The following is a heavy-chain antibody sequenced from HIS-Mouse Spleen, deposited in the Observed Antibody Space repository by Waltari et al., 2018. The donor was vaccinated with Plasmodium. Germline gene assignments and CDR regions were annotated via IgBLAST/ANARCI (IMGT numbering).Heavy chain of an antibody. J-gene: IGHJ4*02. CDR2: ISYDGSNK. CDR3: AKDRRSSSWYVDY. D-gene: IGHD6-13*01. Sequence: QVQLVGSGGGVVPPGGSLRLSCAASGFTFSSFGMHWVRQATGKGLEWVAVISYDGSNKYYADSVKGRFTISRDNSKNTLYLQMNSLRAEDTAVYYCAKDRRSSSWYVDYWGQGTLVTVSS. V-gene: IGHV3-30*18. CDR1: GFTFSSFG.